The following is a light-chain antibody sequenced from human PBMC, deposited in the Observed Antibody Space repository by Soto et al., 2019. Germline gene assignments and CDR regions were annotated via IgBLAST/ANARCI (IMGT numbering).Light chain of an antibody. V-gene: IGKV3-15*01. Sequence: EVVLTQSPVTLSLSPGERATLSCRASQSVSSNLAWYQQKPGQAPSLLIYAASTRAAGVPARFSGSGSGTEFTLTISSLQSEDFAVYFCQQYADWPKTFGQGTKVDI. CDR3: QQYADWPKT. J-gene: IGKJ1*01. CDR1: QSVSSN. CDR2: AAS.